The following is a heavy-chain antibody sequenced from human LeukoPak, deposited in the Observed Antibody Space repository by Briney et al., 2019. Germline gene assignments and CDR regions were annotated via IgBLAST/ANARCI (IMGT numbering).Heavy chain of an antibody. D-gene: IGHD3-22*01. CDR2: ISSSGSTI. CDR1: GFTFSDYY. V-gene: IGHV3-11*01. Sequence: PGGSLRLSCAASGFTFSDYYMSWIRQAPGKGLGWVSYISSSGSTIYYADSVKGRFTISRDNAKNSLYLQMNSLRAEDTAVYYCARDEYYYDSSGLGYWGQGTLVTVSS. J-gene: IGHJ4*02. CDR3: ARDEYYYDSSGLGY.